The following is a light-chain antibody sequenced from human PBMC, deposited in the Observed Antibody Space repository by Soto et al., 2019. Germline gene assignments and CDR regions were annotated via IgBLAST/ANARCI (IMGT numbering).Light chain of an antibody. CDR3: QQYNSFAWT. CDR2: DAS. Sequence: DIQMTQSPSTLSASVGGRVTITCRASQSVGTWVAWYQQKPGKAPKLLIYDASSLESGVPSRFSGSGSGPEFTLTISSLQPDDFGTYYCQQYNSFAWTFGQGTKVDIK. J-gene: IGKJ1*01. CDR1: QSVGTW. V-gene: IGKV1-5*01.